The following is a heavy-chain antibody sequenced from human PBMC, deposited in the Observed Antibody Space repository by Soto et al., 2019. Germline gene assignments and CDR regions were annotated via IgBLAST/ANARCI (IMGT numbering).Heavy chain of an antibody. J-gene: IGHJ5*02. V-gene: IGHV4-34*01. CDR1: GGSFSGYY. D-gene: IGHD6-19*01. CDR3: ARAAPLSSGYWFDP. Sequence: SETLSLTCAVYGGSFSGYYWSWIRQPPGKGLEWIGEINHSGSTNYNPSLKRRVTISVDTSKNQFSLKLSSVTAADTAVYYCARAAPLSSGYWFDPWGQGTLVTVSS. CDR2: INHSGST.